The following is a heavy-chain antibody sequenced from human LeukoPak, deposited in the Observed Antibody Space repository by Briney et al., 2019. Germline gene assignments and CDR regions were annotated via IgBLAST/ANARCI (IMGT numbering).Heavy chain of an antibody. CDR2: INHSGST. Sequence: SETLSLTCAVYGGSFSGYCWSWIRQPPGKGLEWIGEINHSGSTNYNPSLKSRVTISVDTSKNQFSLKLSSVTAADTAVYYCARRQNSVTIFGMIRVGYYYMDVWGKGTTVTVSS. D-gene: IGHD3-3*01. CDR3: ARRQNSVTIFGMIRVGYYYMDV. V-gene: IGHV4-34*01. J-gene: IGHJ6*03. CDR1: GGSFSGYC.